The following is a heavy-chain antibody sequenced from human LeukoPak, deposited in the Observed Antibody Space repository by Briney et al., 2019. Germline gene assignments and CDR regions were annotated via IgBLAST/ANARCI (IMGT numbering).Heavy chain of an antibody. D-gene: IGHD6-19*01. Sequence: GGSLRLSCAASGFIFSSYAMSWVRQAPGKELEWVAVISYDGSDKNYADSVKGRFTISRDNSKNTLYLQMNSLRADDTAVYYCARAVYRSGGYYFDYWGQGTLVIVSS. J-gene: IGHJ4*02. CDR3: ARAVYRSGGYYFDY. CDR1: GFIFSSYA. CDR2: ISYDGSDK. V-gene: IGHV3-30*04.